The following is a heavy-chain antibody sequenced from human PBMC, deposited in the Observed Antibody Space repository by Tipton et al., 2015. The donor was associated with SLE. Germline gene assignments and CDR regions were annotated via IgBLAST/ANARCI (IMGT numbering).Heavy chain of an antibody. CDR2: INHSGST. CDR3: AREWQQLWYFDL. Sequence: TLSLTCTVSGGSISSSSYYWSWIRQPPGKGLEWIGEINHSGSTNYNPSLKSRVTISIDTSKNQFSLKLSSVTAADTSVYYCAREWQQLWYFDLWGRGTLVTVSS. CDR1: GGSISSSSYY. D-gene: IGHD6-13*01. V-gene: IGHV4-39*07. J-gene: IGHJ2*01.